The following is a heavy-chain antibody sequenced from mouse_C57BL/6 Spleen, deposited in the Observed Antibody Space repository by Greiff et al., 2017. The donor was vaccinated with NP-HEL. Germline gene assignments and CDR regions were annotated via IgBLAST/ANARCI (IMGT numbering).Heavy chain of an antibody. CDR1: GYAFSSSW. CDR3: ARVDYDDAMDY. V-gene: IGHV1-82*01. CDR2: IYPGDGDT. D-gene: IGHD2-4*01. Sequence: LEESGPELVKPGASVKISCKASGYAFSSSWMNWVKQRPGKGLEWIGRIYPGDGDTNYNGKFKGKATLTADKSSSTAYMQLSSLTSEDSAVYFCARVDYDDAMDYWGQGTSVTVSS. J-gene: IGHJ4*01.